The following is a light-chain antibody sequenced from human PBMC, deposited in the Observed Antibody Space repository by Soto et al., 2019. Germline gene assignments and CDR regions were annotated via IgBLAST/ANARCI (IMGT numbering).Light chain of an antibody. Sequence: QSVLTQPPSASGSRGQSVAISCTGTSSDVGAFDYVCWYQHHPGKVPKLLIYDVTKRPSGVPDRFSGSKSGNTASLTVSGLQAEDEADYYCSSYAGSNNWVFGGGTKVTVL. CDR3: SSYAGSNNWV. CDR2: DVT. CDR1: SSDVGAFDY. V-gene: IGLV2-8*01. J-gene: IGLJ3*02.